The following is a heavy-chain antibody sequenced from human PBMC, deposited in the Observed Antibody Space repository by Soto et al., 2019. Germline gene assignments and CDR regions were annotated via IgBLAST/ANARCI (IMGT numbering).Heavy chain of an antibody. D-gene: IGHD6-6*01. V-gene: IGHV4-34*01. CDR2: INHSGST. J-gene: IGHJ6*03. CDR1: GGSFSGYY. CDR3: ARCSNYYYYYMYV. Sequence: SETLSLTCAVYGGSFSGYYWSWIRQPPGKGLEWIGEINHSGSTNYNPSLKSRVTISVDTSKNQFSLKLSSVTAADTAVYYCARCSNYYYYYMYVWGQGTTVPVSS.